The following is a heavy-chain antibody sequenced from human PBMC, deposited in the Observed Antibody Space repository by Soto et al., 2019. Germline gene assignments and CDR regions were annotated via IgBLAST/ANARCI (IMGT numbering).Heavy chain of an antibody. V-gene: IGHV4-59*01. D-gene: IGHD3-22*01. Sequence: SETLSLTCTVSGGSFSSYYWSWIRQPPGKGLEWIGHIYYSGRTNSNPSLKSRVTISVDTSKNQVSLKLSSVTAADTAVYYCARDYYYDSSGYPGAHYYGMDVWGQGTTVTVSS. CDR1: GGSFSSYY. CDR2: IYYSGRT. CDR3: ARDYYYDSSGYPGAHYYGMDV. J-gene: IGHJ6*02.